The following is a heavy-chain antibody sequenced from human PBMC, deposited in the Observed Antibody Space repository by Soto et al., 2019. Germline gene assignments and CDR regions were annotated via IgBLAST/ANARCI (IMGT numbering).Heavy chain of an antibody. J-gene: IGHJ1*01. CDR3: TKGAVLTVQRFIDWVCGH. D-gene: IGHD3-9*01. V-gene: IGHV5-51*01. CDR2: IYPEDSET. Sequence: GESLKISCKGSGHSFTNYWIGWVRQMPGKDLEWIGIIYPEDSETRYSPSFQGLVTISVDKSISTAYLQWNSLQASDTATYYCTKGAVLTVQRFIDWVCGHCGQGTSVPVSS. CDR1: GHSFTNYW.